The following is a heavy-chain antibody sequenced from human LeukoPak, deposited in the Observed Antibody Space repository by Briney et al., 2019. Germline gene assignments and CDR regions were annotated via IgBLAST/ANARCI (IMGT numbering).Heavy chain of an antibody. CDR2: ITGSGGNT. V-gene: IGHV3-23*01. J-gene: IGHJ4*02. D-gene: IGHD4-23*01. Sequence: GGSLRLSCAASGFTFSSYAMSWVRQAPGKGLEWVSTITGSGGNTYYADSVKGRFTISRDSSKNTLYLQMNSLRAEDTAVYYCAKDHLRYTVVKGYFDYWGQGTLVTVSS. CDR3: AKDHLRYTVVKGYFDY. CDR1: GFTFSSYA.